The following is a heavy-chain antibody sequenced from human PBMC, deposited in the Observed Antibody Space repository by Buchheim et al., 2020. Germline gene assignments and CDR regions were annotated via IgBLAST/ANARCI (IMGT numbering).Heavy chain of an antibody. Sequence: QVQLQQWGAGLLKPSETLSLTCAVYGGSFSGYYWSWIRQPPGKGLEWIGEINHSGSTNYNPSLKSRVTISVDTSKNQFSLELSSVTAADTAVYYCARFSRWIAGSFRTKNWFDPWGQGTL. V-gene: IGHV4-34*01. J-gene: IGHJ5*02. CDR1: GGSFSGYY. CDR3: ARFSRWIAGSFRTKNWFDP. D-gene: IGHD1-14*01. CDR2: INHSGST.